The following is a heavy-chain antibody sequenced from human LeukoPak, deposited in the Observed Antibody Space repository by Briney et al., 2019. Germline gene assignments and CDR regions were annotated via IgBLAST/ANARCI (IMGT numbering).Heavy chain of an antibody. D-gene: IGHD3-22*01. V-gene: IGHV4-59*12. CDR1: GGSISSYY. J-gene: IGHJ4*02. CDR3: ASTSITYYYDSSGYYLGY. Sequence: SETLSLTCTVSGGSISSYYWSWIRQPPGKGLEWIGHIYDSGSTNYNPSLKSRVTISVDTSKNQFSLKLSSVTAADTAVYYCASTSITYYYDSSGYYLGYWGQGTLVTVSS. CDR2: IYDSGST.